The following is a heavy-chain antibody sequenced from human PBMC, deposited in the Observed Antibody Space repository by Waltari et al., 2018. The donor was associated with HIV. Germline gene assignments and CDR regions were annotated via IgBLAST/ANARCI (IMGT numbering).Heavy chain of an antibody. CDR2: NGANDGTT. CDR3: AREGTENYLGSGSYYYDGYYDYGMDV. CDR1: GYTFTSYA. D-gene: IGHD3-10*01. J-gene: IGHJ6*02. V-gene: IGHV1-18*01. Sequence: QVQLVQSGAEVKNPGASVKVSCKASGYTFTSYAISWVRQAPGHGHERTGGNGANDGTTNDEQKVQGRVPMTTDTSTSTAYMERRGLRSDDTAVYYCAREGTENYLGSGSYYYDGYYDYGMDVWGQGTTVTVSS.